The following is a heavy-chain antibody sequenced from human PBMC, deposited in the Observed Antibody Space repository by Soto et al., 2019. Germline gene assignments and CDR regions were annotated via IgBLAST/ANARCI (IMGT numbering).Heavy chain of an antibody. Sequence: SVKVSCKASGGTFSSYTISWVRQAPGQGLEWMGGIIPIFGTANYAQKFQGRVTITADESTSTAYMELSSLRSEDTAVYYCASKTYDSSGYYRFFDYWGQGTLVTVSS. J-gene: IGHJ4*02. D-gene: IGHD3-22*01. V-gene: IGHV1-69*13. CDR2: IIPIFGTA. CDR1: GGTFSSYT. CDR3: ASKTYDSSGYYRFFDY.